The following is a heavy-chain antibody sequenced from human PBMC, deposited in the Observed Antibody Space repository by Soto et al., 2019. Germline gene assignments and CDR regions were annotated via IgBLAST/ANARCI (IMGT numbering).Heavy chain of an antibody. CDR2: IYHRGST. V-gene: IGHV4-38-2*02. CDR1: GYSISSGYY. D-gene: IGHD3-10*01. Sequence: SEPLSLTCAVFGYSISSGYYRGCIRQPPGKGLEWIGSIYHRGSTYYNPSLKSRVTISVDTSKNQFSLKLSSVTAADTAVYYCARDSGSHEWFGDYYYYYGMDVWGQGTTVTV. J-gene: IGHJ6*02. CDR3: ARDSGSHEWFGDYYYYYGMDV.